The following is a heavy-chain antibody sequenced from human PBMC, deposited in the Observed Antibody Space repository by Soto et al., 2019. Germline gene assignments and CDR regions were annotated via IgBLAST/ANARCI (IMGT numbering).Heavy chain of an antibody. Sequence: XPVEVALTASWESLSDSIFPVVRKHPGQGLEWLGWINPNSGGTNYAQKFRGRVTLSRDTSISTSYLELGRLKTDDTAVYYCARDGGVASVYGMDVWGQGTTVTVSS. CDR2: INPNSGGT. V-gene: IGHV1-2*02. J-gene: IGHJ6*02. D-gene: IGHD5-12*01. CDR3: ARDGGVASVYGMDV. CDR1: WESLSDSI.